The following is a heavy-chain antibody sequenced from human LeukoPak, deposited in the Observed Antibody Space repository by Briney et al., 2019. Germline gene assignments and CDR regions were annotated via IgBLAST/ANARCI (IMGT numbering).Heavy chain of an antibody. D-gene: IGHD1-26*01. CDR1: XGSVGSAGYY. CDR2: IYYISNT. J-gene: IGHJ4*02. V-gene: IGHV4-61*08. Sequence: SETXSLXXXXXXGSVGSAGYYWSWIRQPPGGGLEWIGYIYYISNTNYNPSLKSRVTMSVNPSKNQFSLKLNSVTAADTAMYYCARTQSQSGSYRYYFGYWGQGTLVTVSS. CDR3: ARTQSQSGSYRYYFGY.